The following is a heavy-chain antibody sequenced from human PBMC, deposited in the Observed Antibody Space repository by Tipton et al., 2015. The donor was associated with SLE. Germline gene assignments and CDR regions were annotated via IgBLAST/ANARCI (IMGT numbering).Heavy chain of an antibody. V-gene: IGHV4-34*01. CDR1: GESLSGYY. CDR3: ARAPGLERSYYYYYYMDV. D-gene: IGHD1-1*01. Sequence: AGLVKSSETLSLTCALSGESLSGYYWSWIRQSPGKGLEWIGDINHSGSTNYNPSLKSRVTISVDTSKNQFSLRLSSVTAADTAVYYCARAPGLERSYYYYYYMDVWGKGTTVTVSS. J-gene: IGHJ6*03. CDR2: INHSGST.